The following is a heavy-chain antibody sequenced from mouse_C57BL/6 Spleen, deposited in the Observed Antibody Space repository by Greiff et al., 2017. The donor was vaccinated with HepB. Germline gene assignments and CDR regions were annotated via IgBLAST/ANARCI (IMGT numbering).Heavy chain of an antibody. J-gene: IGHJ1*03. CDR1: GFNIKNTY. Sequence: EVQLQQSVAELVRPGASVKLSCTASGFNIKNTYMHWVKQRPEQGLEWIGRIDPANGNTKYAPKFQGKATITADSSSNTAYLQLSSLTSEDTAIYSCAVPYDYDGYFDVWGTGTTVTVSS. CDR3: AVPYDYDGYFDV. D-gene: IGHD2-4*01. V-gene: IGHV14-3*01. CDR2: IDPANGNT.